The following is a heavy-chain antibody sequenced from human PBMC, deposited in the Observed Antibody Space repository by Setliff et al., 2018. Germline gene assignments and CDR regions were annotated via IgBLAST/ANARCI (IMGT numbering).Heavy chain of an antibody. V-gene: IGHV4-38-2*01. CDR1: GYSITSGYY. Sequence: SETLSLTCAVSGYSITSGYYWGWIRQPPGKGLEWIGSLYHSGSTYYNPSLKSRVTISMDTSKNQFSLRVSPVTAADTAVYYCARSFSRREKFLLDYWGQGALVTVSS. CDR2: LYHSGST. J-gene: IGHJ4*02. CDR3: ARSFSRREKFLLDY.